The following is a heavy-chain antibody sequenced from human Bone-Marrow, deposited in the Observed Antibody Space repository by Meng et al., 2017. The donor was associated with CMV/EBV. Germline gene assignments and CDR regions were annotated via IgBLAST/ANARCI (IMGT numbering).Heavy chain of an antibody. D-gene: IGHD2-2*01. CDR2: VSWNGSRT. Sequence: GESLKISCAASGFTFSNSDMNWVHQAPGKRLEWVSGVSWNGSRTHYADSVKGRFIISRDNSRNTLYLQTNSRRAEDTAVYYCVRIPLGDCSSTSCYLRGGWFDPWGQGTLVTVSS. V-gene: IGHV3-35*01. CDR1: GFTFSNSD. CDR3: VRIPLGDCSSTSCYLRGGWFDP. J-gene: IGHJ5*02.